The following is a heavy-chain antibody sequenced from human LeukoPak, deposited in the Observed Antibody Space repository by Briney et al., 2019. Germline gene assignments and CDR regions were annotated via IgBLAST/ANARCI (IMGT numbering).Heavy chain of an antibody. CDR2: ISYDGSNK. J-gene: IGHJ4*02. CDR3: ARSVSGVWLFDY. CDR1: GFTFSSYA. Sequence: GGSLRLSCAASGFTFSSYAMHWVRQAPGKGLEWVAVISYDGSNKYYADSVRGRFTISRDNSKNRLYLQMSDLRAEDTAVYFCARSVSGVWLFDYWGRGTLVTVSS. V-gene: IGHV3-30-3*01. D-gene: IGHD5/OR15-5a*01.